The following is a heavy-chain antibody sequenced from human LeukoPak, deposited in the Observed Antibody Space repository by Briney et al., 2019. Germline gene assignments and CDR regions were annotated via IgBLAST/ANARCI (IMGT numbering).Heavy chain of an antibody. Sequence: GGSLRLSCAASGFTFSSYWMSWVRQAPGKGLEWVGRIKSKTDGGTTDYAAPVKGRFTISRDDSKNTLYLQMNSLKTEDTAVYYCTTGTHYGPYFDLWGRGTLVTVSS. CDR3: TTGTHYGPYFDL. D-gene: IGHD3-10*01. J-gene: IGHJ2*01. CDR1: GFTFSSYW. CDR2: IKSKTDGGTT. V-gene: IGHV3-15*01.